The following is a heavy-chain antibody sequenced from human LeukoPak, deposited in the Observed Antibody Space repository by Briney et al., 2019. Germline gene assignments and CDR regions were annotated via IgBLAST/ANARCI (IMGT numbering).Heavy chain of an antibody. J-gene: IGHJ5*02. CDR1: GFSFDDYA. Sequence: GGSLRLSCAASGFSFDDYAMHWIRQPPGKGLEWVSLITGDGAAMYHLDSVKGRFTISRDNSKNSLYLQMDSLTTEDTALYYCAKDLTAVGSSWFDPWGQGTLVTVSS. D-gene: IGHD4-11*01. V-gene: IGHV3-43*02. CDR3: AKDLTAVGSSWFDP. CDR2: ITGDGAAM.